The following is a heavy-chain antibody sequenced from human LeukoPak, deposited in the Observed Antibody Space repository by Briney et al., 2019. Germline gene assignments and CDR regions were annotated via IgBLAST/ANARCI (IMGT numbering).Heavy chain of an antibody. CDR1: GFTFSDYY. V-gene: IGHV3-11*06. J-gene: IGHJ4*02. CDR2: ISSSSSYT. D-gene: IGHD2-15*01. Sequence: GGSLRLSCAASGFTFSDYYMSWIRQAPGKGLEWVSYISSSSSYTNYADSVKGRFTISRDNAKNSLYLQMNSLRDEDTAVYYCTTSTRYSPHFDYWGQGTLVTVSS. CDR3: TTSTRYSPHFDY.